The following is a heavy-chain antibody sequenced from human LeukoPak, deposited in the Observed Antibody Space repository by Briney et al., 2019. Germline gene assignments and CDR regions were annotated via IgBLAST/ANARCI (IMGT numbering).Heavy chain of an antibody. J-gene: IGHJ4*02. D-gene: IGHD1-7*01. CDR2: INHSGST. V-gene: IGHV4-34*01. CDR1: GGSFSGYY. Sequence: SETLSLTCAVYGGSFSGYYWSWIRQPPGKGLEWIGEINHSGSTNYNPSLKSRVTISVDTSKNQFSLKLSSVTAADTAVYYCARRGITGTTYDPNFDYWGQGTLVTVSS. CDR3: ARRGITGTTYDPNFDY.